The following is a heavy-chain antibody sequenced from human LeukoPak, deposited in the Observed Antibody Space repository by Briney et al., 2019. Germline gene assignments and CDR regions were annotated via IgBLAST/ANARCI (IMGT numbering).Heavy chain of an antibody. J-gene: IGHJ4*02. D-gene: IGHD2-15*01. CDR1: GYTFTSYG. Sequence: RWASVKVSCKASGYTFTSYGISWVRQAPGQGLEWMGWISAYNGNTNYAQKLQGRVTMTTDTSTSTAYMELRSLRSDDTAVYYCARERYCSDSCHGNFDYWGQGTLVTVSS. V-gene: IGHV1-18*04. CDR3: ARERYCSDSCHGNFDY. CDR2: ISAYNGNT.